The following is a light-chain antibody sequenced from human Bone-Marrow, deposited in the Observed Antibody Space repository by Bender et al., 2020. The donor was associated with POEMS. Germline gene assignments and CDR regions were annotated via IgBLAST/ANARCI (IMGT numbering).Light chain of an antibody. CDR1: NTDLGPHSV. Sequence: QSALTQPASVSESPGQSITVSCTGDNTDLGPHSVVSWYQQHPGRVPKLMIYEDTKRPSGVSDRFSASKSGSTASLTISVLQAEDEADYYCSSYDATTTLFVFGSGTKVSVL. J-gene: IGLJ1*01. V-gene: IGLV2-23*02. CDR2: EDT. CDR3: SSYDATTTLFV.